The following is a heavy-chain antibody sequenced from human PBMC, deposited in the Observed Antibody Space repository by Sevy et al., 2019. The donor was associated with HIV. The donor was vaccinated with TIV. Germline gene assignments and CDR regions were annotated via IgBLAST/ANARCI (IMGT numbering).Heavy chain of an antibody. V-gene: IGHV3-7*01. CDR3: AKGNSGSFDY. CDR1: GFSFSTYW. D-gene: IGHD3-22*01. J-gene: IGHJ4*02. Sequence: GGSLRLSCAASGFSFSTYWMHWVRQAPGKGLEWVAIIKQDESEKHYVASVKGRFTISRDNAKNSVYLEMNSLRPEDTAIYYCAKGNSGSFDYWGQGTLVTVSS. CDR2: IKQDESEK.